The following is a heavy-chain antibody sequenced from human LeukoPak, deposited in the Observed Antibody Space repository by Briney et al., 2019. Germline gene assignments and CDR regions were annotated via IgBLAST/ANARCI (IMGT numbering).Heavy chain of an antibody. Sequence: SETLSLTCTVSAGSISSYYWGWIRQAPGKGLEWIGYMYYSGSTNYNPSLKNRVTISVDASKNQFSLKLTSVTAADTAVYYCASGSSTVKFYYGIDVWGRGTTVTVSS. CDR1: AGSISSYY. D-gene: IGHD4-17*01. CDR2: MYYSGST. J-gene: IGHJ6*02. V-gene: IGHV4-59*01. CDR3: ASGSSTVKFYYGIDV.